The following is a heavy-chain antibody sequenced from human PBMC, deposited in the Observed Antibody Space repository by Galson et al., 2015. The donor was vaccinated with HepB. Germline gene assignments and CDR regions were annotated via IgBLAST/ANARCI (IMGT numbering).Heavy chain of an antibody. J-gene: IGHJ4*02. CDR1: GGSISSSSYY. Sequence: LSLTCTVSGGSISSSSYYWGWIRQPPGKGLEWIGSIYYSGSTYYHPSLKSRVTISVDTSKNQFSLKLSSVTAADTAVYYCTRGGGSGKSGPYDYWGQGTLVTVSS. D-gene: IGHD4-23*01. CDR3: TRGGGSGKSGPYDY. CDR2: IYYSGST. V-gene: IGHV4-39*07.